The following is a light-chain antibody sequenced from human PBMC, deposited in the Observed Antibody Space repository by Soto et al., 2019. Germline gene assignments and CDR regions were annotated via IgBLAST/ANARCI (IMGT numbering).Light chain of an antibody. CDR2: GNS. CDR3: QSYDRSLRTYV. Sequence: QSVLTQPPSVSGAPGQRVTISCSGSSSNIGAGYDVNWYRQLPGTAPKLLVYGNSDRPSGVPDRFSGSKPGTPASLAITGLQAEDEADYFCQSYDRSLRTYVFGTGTKVTVL. V-gene: IGLV1-40*01. CDR1: SSNIGAGYD. J-gene: IGLJ1*01.